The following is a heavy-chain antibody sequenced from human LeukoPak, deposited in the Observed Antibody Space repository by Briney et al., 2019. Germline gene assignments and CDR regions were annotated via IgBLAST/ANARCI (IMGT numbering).Heavy chain of an antibody. D-gene: IGHD3-3*01. J-gene: IGHJ4*02. Sequence: GGSLRLSCAASGFTFSSYAMSWVRQAPGKGLEWVSAISGSGGSTYYADSVKGRFTISRDNSKNTLYLQMNSLRAEDTAVYYCAKAGAGGVVIKSDYWGQGTLVTGSA. CDR3: AKAGAGGVVIKSDY. V-gene: IGHV3-23*01. CDR1: GFTFSSYA. CDR2: ISGSGGST.